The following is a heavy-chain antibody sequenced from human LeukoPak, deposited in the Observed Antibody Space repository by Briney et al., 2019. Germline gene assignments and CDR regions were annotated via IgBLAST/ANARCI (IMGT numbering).Heavy chain of an antibody. D-gene: IGHD2-2*01. CDR2: INWNGGST. J-gene: IGHJ4*02. Sequence: GGSLRLSCAASGFTFDNYGMNWVRQAPGRGLEWVSGINWNGGSTGYTDSVKGRFTISRDNAKNSLYLQMNSLGAEDTALYYCARTRYCGSSSCYVGDFDFWGQGTLVTVSS. CDR3: ARTRYCGSSSCYVGDFDF. CDR1: GFTFDNYG. V-gene: IGHV3-20*04.